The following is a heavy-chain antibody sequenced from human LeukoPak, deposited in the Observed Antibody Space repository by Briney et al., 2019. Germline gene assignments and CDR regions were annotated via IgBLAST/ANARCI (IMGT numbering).Heavy chain of an antibody. CDR2: IYYSGST. CDR3: ARHVTGPYFFDY. Sequence: KPSETLSLTCTVSGGSISSYYWSWLRQPPGKGLEWIGYIYYSGSTNYNPSLKSRVTISVDTSKNQFSLKLTSVTAADTAVYYCARHVTGPYFFDYWGQGTLVTVSS. V-gene: IGHV4-59*08. D-gene: IGHD1-14*01. J-gene: IGHJ4*02. CDR1: GGSISSYY.